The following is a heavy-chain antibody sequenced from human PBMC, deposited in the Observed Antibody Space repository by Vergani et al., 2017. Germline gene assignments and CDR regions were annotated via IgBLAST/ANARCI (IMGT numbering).Heavy chain of an antibody. CDR3: TTDVDIVVVPAAIKGDYYYYMDV. D-gene: IGHD2-2*02. CDR2: IKSKTDGGTT. J-gene: IGHJ6*03. V-gene: IGHV3-15*01. CDR1: GFTFSNAW. Sequence: EVQLVESGGGLVKPGGSLRLSCAASGFTFSNAWMSWVRQAPGKGLEWVGRIKSKTDGGTTDYAAPVKGRFTISRDDSKNTLYLQMNSLKTEDTAVYYCTTDVDIVVVPAAIKGDYYYYMDVWGKXPKV.